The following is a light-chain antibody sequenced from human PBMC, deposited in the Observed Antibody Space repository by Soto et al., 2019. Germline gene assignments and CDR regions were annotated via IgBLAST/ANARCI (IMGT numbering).Light chain of an antibody. CDR2: EVT. CDR1: SSDIGGYNY. V-gene: IGLV2-14*01. CDR3: SSFTSTTTLHV. Sequence: QSALTQPASVSGSPGQSITISCTGTSSDIGGYNYVSWYQQHPGKVPKLIIFEVTTRPSGVSNRFSGSKSGNTASLTISGLQADDEADYYCSSFTSTTTLHVFGTGTKVTVL. J-gene: IGLJ1*01.